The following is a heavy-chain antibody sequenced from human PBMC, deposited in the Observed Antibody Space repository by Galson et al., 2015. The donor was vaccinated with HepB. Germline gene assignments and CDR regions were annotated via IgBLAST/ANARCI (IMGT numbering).Heavy chain of an antibody. CDR3: ARQYCTSTTCYAYFDY. CDR2: IYYSGST. Sequence: ETLSLTCTVSDGSISSYYWSWVRRPPGKGLEWIGYIYYSGSTNYNPSLKSRVTISVDTSKNQFSLKLSSVTAADTAVYYCARQYCTSTTCYAYFDYWGQGTLVTVSS. J-gene: IGHJ4*02. CDR1: DGSISSYY. D-gene: IGHD2-2*01. V-gene: IGHV4-59*08.